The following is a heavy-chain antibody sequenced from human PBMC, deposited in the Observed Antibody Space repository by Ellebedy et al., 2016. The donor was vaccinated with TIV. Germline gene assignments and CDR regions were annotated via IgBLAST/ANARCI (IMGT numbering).Heavy chain of an antibody. CDR1: GFSFEDYV. CDR2: IDWRSSDI. J-gene: IGHJ3*01. V-gene: IGHV3-9*01. D-gene: IGHD3-10*01. Sequence: GGSLRLSCAASGFSFEDYVMHWVRLAPGKGLEWISGIDWRSSDIGYADSVKGRFSISRDNAKNSLFLDMNSLRDDDTAVYYCVRARMVRGVTTFLDSFDLWGQGTKVTVS. CDR3: VRARMVRGVTTFLDSFDL.